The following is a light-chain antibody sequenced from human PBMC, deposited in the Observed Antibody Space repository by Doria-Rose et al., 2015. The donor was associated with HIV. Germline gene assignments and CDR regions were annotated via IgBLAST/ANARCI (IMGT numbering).Light chain of an antibody. Sequence: LSPGERATLSCRASQSVSSYLAWYQQKPGQAPRLLIYDASNRATGIPARFSGSGSGTDFTLTISSLEPEDFAVYYCQQRGNWPSVTFGQGTRLEIK. CDR3: QQRGNWPSVT. CDR2: DAS. V-gene: IGKV3-11*01. CDR1: QSVSSY. J-gene: IGKJ5*01.